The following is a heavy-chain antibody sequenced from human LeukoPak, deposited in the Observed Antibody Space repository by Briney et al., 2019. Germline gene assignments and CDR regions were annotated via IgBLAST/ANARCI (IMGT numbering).Heavy chain of an antibody. Sequence: SETLSLTCTVSGGSISSYYWSWIRQPAGKGLEWIGRIYTSGSTNYNPSLKSRVTMSVDTSKNQFSLKLSSVTAADTAVYYCARKAPYYSDGSGTLGTYYFDNWGQGTPVTVSS. CDR2: IYTSGST. V-gene: IGHV4-4*07. D-gene: IGHD3-22*01. CDR3: ARKAPYYSDGSGTLGTYYFDN. J-gene: IGHJ4*02. CDR1: GGSISSYY.